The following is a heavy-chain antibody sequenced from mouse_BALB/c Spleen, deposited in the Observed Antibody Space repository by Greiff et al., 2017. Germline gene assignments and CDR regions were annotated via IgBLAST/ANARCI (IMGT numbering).Heavy chain of an antibody. D-gene: IGHD2-4*01. CDR2: ISSGGSYT. J-gene: IGHJ3*01. V-gene: IGHV5-6*01. CDR1: GFTFSSYG. Sequence: EVHLVESGGDLVKPGGSLKLSCAASGFTFSSYGMSWVRQTPDKRLEWVATISSGGSYTYYPDSVKGRFTISRDNAKNTLYLQMSSLKSEDTAMYYCARSGDYDYDRFAYWGQGTLVTVSA. CDR3: ARSGDYDYDRFAY.